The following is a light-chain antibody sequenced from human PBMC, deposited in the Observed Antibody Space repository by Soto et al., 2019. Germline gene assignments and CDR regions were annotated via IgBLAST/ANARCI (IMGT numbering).Light chain of an antibody. CDR1: SSDVGGYNY. Sequence: QSALTQPPSASGSPGQSVAISCTGTSSDVGGYNYVSWYQQHPGKAPKLMIYAVNKRPSGVPDRFSGSKSDNTASLTVSGLQAEDEADYYCSSYAGSSNVFGTGTKLTVL. V-gene: IGLV2-8*01. CDR2: AVN. CDR3: SSYAGSSNV. J-gene: IGLJ1*01.